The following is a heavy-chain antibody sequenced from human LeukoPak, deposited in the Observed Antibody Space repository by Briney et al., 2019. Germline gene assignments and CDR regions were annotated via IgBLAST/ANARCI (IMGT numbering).Heavy chain of an antibody. J-gene: IGHJ4*02. CDR2: ISSSGSTV. D-gene: IGHD3-10*01. Sequence: GGSLRLSCAASGFTFSDSYMNWVRQAPGKGLEWVSYISSSGSTVYYADSVKGRFTISRDNAKDSLYLQMNSLRAEDTAVYYCARDYGSGATHDYWGLGTLVTVSS. CDR1: GFTFSDSY. CDR3: ARDYGSGATHDY. V-gene: IGHV3-11*01.